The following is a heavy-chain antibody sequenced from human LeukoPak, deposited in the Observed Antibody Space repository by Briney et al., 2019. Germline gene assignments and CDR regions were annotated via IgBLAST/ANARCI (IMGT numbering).Heavy chain of an antibody. CDR1: GYTFTGYY. J-gene: IGHJ4*02. Sequence: ASVNVSCKASGYTFTGYYMHWVRQAPGQGLEWMGIINPSGGSTSYAQKLQGRVTMTRDTSTSTVYMKLSRLRSEDTAVYYCARVLQDGYRSGWTFDYWGQGTLVTVSS. D-gene: IGHD6-19*01. V-gene: IGHV1-46*03. CDR3: ARVLQDGYRSGWTFDY. CDR2: INPSGGST.